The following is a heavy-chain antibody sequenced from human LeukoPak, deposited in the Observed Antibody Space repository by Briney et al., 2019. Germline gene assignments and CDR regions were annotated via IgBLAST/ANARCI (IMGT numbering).Heavy chain of an antibody. D-gene: IGHD3-3*01. CDR1: GYTFTGYY. Sequence: ASVKVSCKASGYTFTGYYMHWVRQAPGQGLEWMGWINPNSGGTNYAQKFQGRVTMTRDTSISTAYMELSSLRSEDTAVYYCATGAPYYDFWSGYSPFAYWGQGTLVTVSS. CDR3: ATGAPYYDFWSGYSPFAY. CDR2: INPNSGGT. V-gene: IGHV1-2*02. J-gene: IGHJ4*02.